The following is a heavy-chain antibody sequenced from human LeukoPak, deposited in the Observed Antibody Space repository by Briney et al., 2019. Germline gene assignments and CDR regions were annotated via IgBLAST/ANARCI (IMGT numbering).Heavy chain of an antibody. CDR3: ARDLYYYDSSAYYYGHYGMDV. CDR1: GYTFTYYA. V-gene: IGHV1-18*01. D-gene: IGHD3-22*01. CDR2: TSTYNGNT. J-gene: IGHJ6*02. Sequence: ASVKVSCKASGYTFTYYAITWVRQAPGQGLEWMGWTSTYNGNTNYAQKLQGRVTVTTDTSTSTAYMELRSLRSDDTAVYYCARDLYYYDSSAYYYGHYGMDVWGQGTTVTVSS.